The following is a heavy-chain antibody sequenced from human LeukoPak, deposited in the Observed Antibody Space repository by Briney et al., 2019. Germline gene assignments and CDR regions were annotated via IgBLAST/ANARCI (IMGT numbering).Heavy chain of an antibody. CDR3: AKGHRLAAAGTMSFDP. D-gene: IGHD6-13*01. V-gene: IGHV3-23*01. J-gene: IGHJ5*02. CDR1: GFTFSSYA. Sequence: PGGSLRLSCAASGFTFSSYATSWVRQAPGKGLEWVSAISGSGGSTYYADSVKGRFTISRDNSKNTLYLQMNSLRAEDTAVYYCAKGHRLAAAGTMSFDPWGQGTLVTVSS. CDR2: ISGSGGST.